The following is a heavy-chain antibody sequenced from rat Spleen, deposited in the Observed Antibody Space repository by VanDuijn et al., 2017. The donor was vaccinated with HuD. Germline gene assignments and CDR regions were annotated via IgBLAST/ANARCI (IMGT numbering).Heavy chain of an antibody. V-gene: IGHV5-25*01. D-gene: IGHD4-3*01. Sequence: EVQLMESGGGLVQPGRSLKLSCAASGFTFSSFPMAWVRQAPKKGLEWVASISSGGGGTYYRDSVKGRFTISRDNAKSTLYLQMDSLRSEDTATYYCARPLVRGRDVDYWGQGVMVTVSS. CDR2: ISSGGGGT. CDR3: ARPLVRGRDVDY. J-gene: IGHJ2*01. CDR1: GFTFSSFP.